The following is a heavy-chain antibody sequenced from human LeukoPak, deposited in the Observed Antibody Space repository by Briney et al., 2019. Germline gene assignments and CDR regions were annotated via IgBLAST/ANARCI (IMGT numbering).Heavy chain of an antibody. J-gene: IGHJ4*02. Sequence: GGSLRLSCAASGFTFSSYAMSWVRQAPGKGLEWVSAISGSGGSTYYADSVKGRFTISRDNSKNTLYLQMNSLRAEDTAVYYCAKDGIVVVPAAIGAGVDYWGQGTLVTISS. V-gene: IGHV3-23*01. CDR2: ISGSGGST. CDR1: GFTFSSYA. CDR3: AKDGIVVVPAAIGAGVDY. D-gene: IGHD2-2*02.